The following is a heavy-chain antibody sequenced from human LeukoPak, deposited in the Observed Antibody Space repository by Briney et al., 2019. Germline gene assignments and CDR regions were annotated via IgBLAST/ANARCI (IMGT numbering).Heavy chain of an antibody. CDR2: IYYSGST. J-gene: IGHJ6*03. V-gene: IGHV4-31*03. D-gene: IGHD6-25*01. CDR3: AGPAPTVNSSGYYYMDV. CDR1: GGSISSGGYY. Sequence: SQTLSLTCTVSGGSISSGGYYWSWIRQHPGKGLEWIGYIYYSGSTYYNPSLKSRVTISVDTSKNQFSLKLSSVTAADTAVYYCAGPAPTVNSSGYYYMDVWAKGPRSPSP.